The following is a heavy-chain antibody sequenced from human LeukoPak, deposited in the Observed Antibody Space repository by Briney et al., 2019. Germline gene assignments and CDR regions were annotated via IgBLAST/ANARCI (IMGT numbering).Heavy chain of an antibody. CDR1: GFTFSSYA. V-gene: IGHV3-30-3*01. D-gene: IGHD2-8*01. J-gene: IGHJ4*02. CDR3: ASPGVRRVMVYATRY. Sequence: GGSLRLSCAASGFTFSSYAMHWVRQAPGKGLGWVAVISYDGSNKYYADSVKGRFTISRDNSKNTLYLQMNSLRAEDTAVYYCASPGVRRVMVYATRYWGQGTLVTVSS. CDR2: ISYDGSNK.